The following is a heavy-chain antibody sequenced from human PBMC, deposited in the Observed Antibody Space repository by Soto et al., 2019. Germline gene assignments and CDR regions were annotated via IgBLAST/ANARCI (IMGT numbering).Heavy chain of an antibody. V-gene: IGHV5-51*01. Sequence: GESLKISCKGSGYSFTSYWIGWVRQMPGKGLEWMGIIYPGDSDTRYSPSFQGQVTISADKSISTAYLQWSSLKASDTAMYYCARHLGYCTNGVCYSGLDYYYYYMDVWGKGTTVTVSS. D-gene: IGHD2-8*01. J-gene: IGHJ6*03. CDR3: ARHLGYCTNGVCYSGLDYYYYYMDV. CDR2: IYPGDSDT. CDR1: GYSFTSYW.